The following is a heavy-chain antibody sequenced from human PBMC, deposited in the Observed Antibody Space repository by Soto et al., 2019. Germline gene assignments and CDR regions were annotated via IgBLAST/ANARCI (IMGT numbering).Heavy chain of an antibody. CDR1: GFTFSSYA. D-gene: IGHD3-3*01. CDR2: ISGSGGST. Sequence: PGGSLRLSCAASGFTFSSYAMSWVRQAPGKGLEWVSAISGSGGSTYYADSVKGRFTISRDNSKNTLYLQMNSLRAEDTAVYYCANGDFWSDKYYFDYWGQGTLVTVSS. J-gene: IGHJ4*02. V-gene: IGHV3-23*01. CDR3: ANGDFWSDKYYFDY.